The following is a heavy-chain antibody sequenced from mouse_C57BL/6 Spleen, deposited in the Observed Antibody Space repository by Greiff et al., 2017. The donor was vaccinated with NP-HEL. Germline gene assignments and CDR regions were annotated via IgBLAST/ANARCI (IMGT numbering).Heavy chain of an antibody. Sequence: DVQLQESGPGLVKPSQSLSLTCSVTGYSITSGYYWNWIRQFPGNKLEWMGYISYDGSNNYNPSLKNRISITRDTSKNQFFLKLNSVTTEDTATYYCATAYYGRTSGFAYWGQGTLVTVSA. CDR1: GYSITSGYY. V-gene: IGHV3-6*01. D-gene: IGHD1-1*01. CDR2: ISYDGSN. J-gene: IGHJ3*01. CDR3: ATAYYGRTSGFAY.